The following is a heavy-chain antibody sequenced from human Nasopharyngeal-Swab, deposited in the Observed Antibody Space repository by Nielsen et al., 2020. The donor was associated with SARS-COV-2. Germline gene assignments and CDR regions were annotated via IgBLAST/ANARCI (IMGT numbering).Heavy chain of an antibody. J-gene: IGHJ3*02. Sequence: GGSLRLSCKGSGYSFTSYWIGWARQMPGKGLEWMGIIYPGDSDTRYSPSFQGQVTISADKSISTAYLQWSSLKASDTAMYYCASTSGGSEIGAFDIWGQGTMVTVSS. V-gene: IGHV5-51*01. CDR2: IYPGDSDT. CDR1: GYSFTSYW. CDR3: ASTSGGSEIGAFDI. D-gene: IGHD2-15*01.